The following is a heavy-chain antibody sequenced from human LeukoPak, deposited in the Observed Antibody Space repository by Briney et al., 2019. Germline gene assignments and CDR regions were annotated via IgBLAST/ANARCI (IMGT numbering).Heavy chain of an antibody. J-gene: IGHJ3*02. CDR3: ARPRSSGYYSGAFDI. Sequence: SETLSLICTVSGGSISSSSYYWGWIRQPPGKGLEWIGSIYYSGSTYYNPSLKSRVTISVDTSKNQFSLKLSSVTAADTAVYYCARPRSSGYYSGAFDIWGQGTMVTVSS. CDR2: IYYSGST. D-gene: IGHD3-22*01. CDR1: GGSISSSSYY. V-gene: IGHV4-39*01.